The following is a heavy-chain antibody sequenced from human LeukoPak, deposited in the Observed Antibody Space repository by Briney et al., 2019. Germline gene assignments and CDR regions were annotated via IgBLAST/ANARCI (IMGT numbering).Heavy chain of an antibody. CDR2: ISYDGSNK. J-gene: IGHJ4*02. V-gene: IGHV3-30*18. D-gene: IGHD2-15*01. CDR3: AKGDIVVVVAANLDY. Sequence: GGSLRLSCAASGFXFSSYGMHWARQAPGKGLEWVAVISYDGSNKYYADSVKGRFTISRDNSKNTLYLQMNSLRAEDTAVYYCAKGDIVVVVAANLDYWGQGTLVTVSS. CDR1: GFXFSSYG.